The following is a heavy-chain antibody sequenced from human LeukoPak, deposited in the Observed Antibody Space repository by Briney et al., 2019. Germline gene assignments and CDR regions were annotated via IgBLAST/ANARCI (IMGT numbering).Heavy chain of an antibody. CDR3: ARKNNWNNFYYHGMDV. V-gene: IGHV4-34*01. Sequence: SETLSLTCAVYGGSFSGYYWSWIRQPPGKGLEWIGEINHSGSTNYNPSLKNRVTISVDTSKNQFSLQLNSVTPEDTGVYYCARKNNWNNFYYHGMDVWGQGTTVTVSS. CDR1: GGSFSGYY. D-gene: IGHD1-1*01. CDR2: INHSGST. J-gene: IGHJ6*02.